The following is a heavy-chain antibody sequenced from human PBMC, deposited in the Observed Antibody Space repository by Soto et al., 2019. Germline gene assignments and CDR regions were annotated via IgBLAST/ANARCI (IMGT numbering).Heavy chain of an antibody. CDR2: ISSSSSYI. CDR3: ARESSHGDYIWGSYRLFDY. V-gene: IGHV3-21*01. J-gene: IGHJ4*02. CDR1: GFTFSSYS. D-gene: IGHD3-16*02. Sequence: GGSLRLSCAASGFTFSSYSMNWVRQAPGKGLEWVSSISSSSSYIYYADSVKGRFTISRDNAKNSLYLQMNSLRAEDTAVYYCARESSHGDYIWGSYRLFDYWGQGTLVTVSS.